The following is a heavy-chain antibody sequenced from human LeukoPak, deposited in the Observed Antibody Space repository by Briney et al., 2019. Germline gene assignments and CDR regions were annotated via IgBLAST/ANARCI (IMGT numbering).Heavy chain of an antibody. Sequence: GGSLRLSCAPSGFTVITNDMTWVPQAPGKGLEWVSVLYSDGNTKYADSVQGRFTISRDNSKNTLYLEMNSLSPDDTAVYYCARGVEPLAANTLAYWGQGTLVTVSS. D-gene: IGHD1-14*01. J-gene: IGHJ4*02. CDR2: LYSDGNT. V-gene: IGHV3-53*01. CDR1: GFTVITND. CDR3: ARGVEPLAANTLAY.